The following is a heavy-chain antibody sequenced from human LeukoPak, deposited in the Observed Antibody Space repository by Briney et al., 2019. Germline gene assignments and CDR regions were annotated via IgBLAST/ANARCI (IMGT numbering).Heavy chain of an antibody. J-gene: IGHJ3*02. CDR1: GFSFSSYW. D-gene: IGHD3-10*01. CDR3: ARSGSLLWAFDI. CDR2: IKQDGSDK. Sequence: GGSLRLSCAASGFSFSSYWMSWVRQAPGKGLEWVANIKQDGSDKYSVDSVKGRFTISRDNAKNSLYLQMNSLRAEDTAVYYCARSGSLLWAFDIWGQGTMVTVSS. V-gene: IGHV3-7*01.